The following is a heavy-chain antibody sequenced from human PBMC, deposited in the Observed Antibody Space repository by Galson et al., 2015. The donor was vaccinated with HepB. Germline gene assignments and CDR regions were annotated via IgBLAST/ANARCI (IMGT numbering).Heavy chain of an antibody. CDR2: ISSSSSTI. D-gene: IGHD3-22*01. V-gene: IGHV3-48*02. CDR1: GFTFSSYS. J-gene: IGHJ3*02. CDR3: ARAKYYYYDSSGQGAFDI. Sequence: SLRLSCAASGFTFSSYSMNWVRQAPGKGLEWVSYISSSSSTIYYADSVKGRFTISRDNAKNSLYLQMNSLRDEDTAVYYCARAKYYYYDSSGQGAFDIWGQGTMVTVSS.